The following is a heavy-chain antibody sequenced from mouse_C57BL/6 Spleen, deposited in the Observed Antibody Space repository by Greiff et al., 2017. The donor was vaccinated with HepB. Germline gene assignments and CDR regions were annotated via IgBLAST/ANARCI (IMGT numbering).Heavy chain of an antibody. V-gene: IGHV14-1*01. J-gene: IGHJ4*01. Sequence: VQLKESGAELVRPGASVKLSCTASGFNFKDYYMHWVTQRPDQGLEWIGSIDPEDGDTEYAPKFQGKATMTADTSSNTAYLQLSSLTSEDTAIYYYTADYGYDAGDYYAMDYWGQGTSVTVSS. D-gene: IGHD2-2*01. CDR1: GFNFKDYY. CDR3: TADYGYDAGDYYAMDY. CDR2: IDPEDGDT.